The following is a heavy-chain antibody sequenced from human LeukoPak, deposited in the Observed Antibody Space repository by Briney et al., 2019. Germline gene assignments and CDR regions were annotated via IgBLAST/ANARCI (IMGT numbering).Heavy chain of an antibody. V-gene: IGHV1-24*01. D-gene: IGHD3-22*01. CDR2: CDPEDGET. CDR1: GYTLTELS. J-gene: IGHJ4*02. Sequence: ASVKVSCKVAGYTLTELSMHGVRQAPGKGLEWMGGCDPEDGETIYAQKFQGRVTMTEDTSTDTAYMELSSLRSEDTAVYYCATGVGSSGSKPALYGWGQGTLVTVSS. CDR3: ATGVGSSGSKPALYG.